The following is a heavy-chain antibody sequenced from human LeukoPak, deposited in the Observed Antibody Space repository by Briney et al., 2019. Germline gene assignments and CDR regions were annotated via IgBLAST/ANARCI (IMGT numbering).Heavy chain of an antibody. V-gene: IGHV3-9*01. CDR1: GFTFEDYG. Sequence: GGSLRLSCVGSGFTFEDYGMHWVRQTPGKGLEWVSGISWNGGSMGYADSVKGRFTISRDKNKNSLYLQMNRLTTEDTALYYFAKALWGLTGYWYLDIWGRGTPVTVS. D-gene: IGHD7-27*01. CDR2: ISWNGGSM. CDR3: AKALWGLTGYWYLDI. J-gene: IGHJ2*01.